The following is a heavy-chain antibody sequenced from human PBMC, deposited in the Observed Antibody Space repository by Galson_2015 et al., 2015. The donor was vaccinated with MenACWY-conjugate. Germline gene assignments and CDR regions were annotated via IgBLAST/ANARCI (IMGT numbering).Heavy chain of an antibody. CDR3: AKVRSYGSGSYHFDY. Sequence: SLRLCCAASGFTFSSYAMSWVRQAPGKGLEWVSAISGSGGSTYYADSVKGRFTISRDNSKNTLYLQMNSLRAEDTAVYYCAKVRSYGSGSYHFDYWGQGTLVTVSS. CDR2: ISGSGGST. V-gene: IGHV3-23*01. D-gene: IGHD3-10*01. J-gene: IGHJ4*02. CDR1: GFTFSSYA.